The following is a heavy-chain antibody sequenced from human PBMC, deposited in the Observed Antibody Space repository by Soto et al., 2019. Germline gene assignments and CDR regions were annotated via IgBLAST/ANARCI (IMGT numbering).Heavy chain of an antibody. CDR2: FDPEDGET. V-gene: IGHV1-24*01. CDR1: GYTLTELS. Sequence: GASVKVSCKVSGYTLTELSMHWVRQAPGKGLEWMGGFDPEDGETIYAQKFQGRVTMTEDTSTDTAYMELSSLRSEDTAVYYCATEVVGATNRHDAFDIWGQGTMVTVSS. J-gene: IGHJ3*02. CDR3: ATEVVGATNRHDAFDI. D-gene: IGHD1-26*01.